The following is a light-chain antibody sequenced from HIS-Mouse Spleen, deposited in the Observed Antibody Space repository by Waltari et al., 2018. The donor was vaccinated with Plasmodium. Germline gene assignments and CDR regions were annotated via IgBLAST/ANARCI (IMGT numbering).Light chain of an antibody. CDR1: ALPKKY. CDR3: YSTDSSGNHRV. Sequence: SYELTQPPSVSVSPGQTARITCSGDALPKKYAYWYQQKSGQAPALVIYEDSKRPSGIPERFSASSSVTMATLTISGAQVEDEADYYCYSTDSSGNHRVFGGGTKLTVL. V-gene: IGLV3-10*01. J-gene: IGLJ3*02. CDR2: EDS.